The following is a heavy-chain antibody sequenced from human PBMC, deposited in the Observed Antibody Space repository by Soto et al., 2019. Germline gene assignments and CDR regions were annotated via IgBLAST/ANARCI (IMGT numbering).Heavy chain of an antibody. CDR2: ISYDGSNK. J-gene: IGHJ4*02. CDR3: AKRYHNFAY. D-gene: IGHD2-2*01. CDR1: GFTFSSYG. Sequence: PGGSLRLSCAASGFTFSSYGMHWVRQAPGKGLEWVAVISYDGSNKYYADSVKGRFTISRDNSKNTLYLQMNSLRVEDTAVYYCAKRYHNFAYWGLGTLVTVSS. V-gene: IGHV3-30*18.